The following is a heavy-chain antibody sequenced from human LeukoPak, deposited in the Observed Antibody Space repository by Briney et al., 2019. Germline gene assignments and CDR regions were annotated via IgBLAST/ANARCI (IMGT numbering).Heavy chain of an antibody. CDR3: ARPIRGSYVEDAFDM. Sequence: ASVKVSCKTSGYXFSDYYFHWVRQAPGQGLEWLGWINPSSGGTKYVQKFQGRVTMTRDTSISTGYMELSRLRSDDTAVYYCARPIRGSYVEDAFDMWGQGTMVTVSA. J-gene: IGHJ3*02. D-gene: IGHD1-26*01. V-gene: IGHV1-2*02. CDR1: GYXFSDYY. CDR2: INPSSGGT.